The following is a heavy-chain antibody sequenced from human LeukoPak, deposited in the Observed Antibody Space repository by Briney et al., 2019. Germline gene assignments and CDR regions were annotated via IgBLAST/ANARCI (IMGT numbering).Heavy chain of an antibody. V-gene: IGHV1-2*02. D-gene: IGHD5-12*01. CDR2: INPNSGGT. Sequence: ASVKVSCKASGYTFTGYYIHWVRQAPGQGLEWMGWINPNSGGTNYAQKFQGRVTMTRDTSISTAYMELSRLRSDDTAVYYCARDRVLRGYSGSGLGYWGQGTLVTVSS. CDR1: GYTFTGYY. CDR3: ARDRVLRGYSGSGLGY. J-gene: IGHJ4*02.